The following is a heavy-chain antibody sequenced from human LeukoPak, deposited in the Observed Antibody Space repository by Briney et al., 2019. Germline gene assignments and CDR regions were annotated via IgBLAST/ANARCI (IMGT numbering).Heavy chain of an antibody. Sequence: SETLSLTCTVSGYSISSGYYWGWIRQPPGKGLEWIGSIYHSGSTYYNPSLKSRVTISVDTSKNQFSLKLSSVTAADTAVYYCAREVPYYDYVWGSYRDAFDIWGQGTLVTVSS. CDR1: GYSISSGYY. CDR3: AREVPYYDYVWGSYRDAFDI. J-gene: IGHJ3*02. V-gene: IGHV4-38-2*02. CDR2: IYHSGST. D-gene: IGHD3-16*02.